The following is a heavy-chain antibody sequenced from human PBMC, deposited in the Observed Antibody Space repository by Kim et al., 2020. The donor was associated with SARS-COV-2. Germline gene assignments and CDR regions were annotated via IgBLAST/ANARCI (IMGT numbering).Heavy chain of an antibody. Sequence: GGSLRLSCAASGFTFSSYWMHWVRQAPGKGLVWVSRINSDGSSTSYADSVKGRFTISRDNAKNTLYLQMNSLRAEDTAVYYCAVAVAGNVKDYYYYYYGMDVWGQGTTVTISS. D-gene: IGHD6-19*01. CDR1: GFTFSSYW. J-gene: IGHJ6*02. V-gene: IGHV3-74*01. CDR3: AVAVAGNVKDYYYYYYGMDV. CDR2: INSDGSST.